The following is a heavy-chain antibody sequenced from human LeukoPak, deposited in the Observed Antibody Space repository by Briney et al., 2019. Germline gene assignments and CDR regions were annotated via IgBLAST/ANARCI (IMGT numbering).Heavy chain of an antibody. CDR3: ARVGRGDYVWGSYSFDY. CDR2: ISYSGST. V-gene: IGHV4-59*01. D-gene: IGHD3-16*01. J-gene: IGHJ4*02. CDR1: GDSISNYY. Sequence: SETLSLTCTVSGDSISNYYWSWIRQPPGKGLEWIGYISYSGSTNYNTSLKSRVTISVDTSNNQFSLKVSSVTAADTAVYYCARVGRGDYVWGSYSFDYWGQGTLVTVSS.